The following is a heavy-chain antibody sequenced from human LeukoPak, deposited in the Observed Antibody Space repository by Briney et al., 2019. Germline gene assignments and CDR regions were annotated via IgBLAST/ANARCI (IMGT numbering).Heavy chain of an antibody. CDR3: AKSPGSSGWFFDF. V-gene: IGHV3-23*01. D-gene: IGHD6-19*01. J-gene: IGHJ4*01. Sequence: PGGSLRLSCAASGFTFTNYAMSWVRQAPGKGLEWVSSISGSGTNTYYADSVKGRFTISRDTSNNTLYLQMNSLRVEDTAVYYCAKSPGSSGWFFDFWGHGTLVTVSS. CDR2: ISGSGTNT. CDR1: GFTFTNYA.